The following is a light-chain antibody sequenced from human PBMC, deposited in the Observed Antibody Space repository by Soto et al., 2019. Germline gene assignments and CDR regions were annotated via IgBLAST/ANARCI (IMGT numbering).Light chain of an antibody. CDR1: SSDVGSYNY. CDR2: DVS. Sequence: LTQPASVSGSPGQSITISCTGTSSDVGSYNYVSWYQQHPGKAPKLLIYDVSNRPSGVSNRFSGSKSGNTASLTISGLQPEDEADYYCSSYTTKNTVVLGGGTKVTVL. V-gene: IGLV2-14*01. CDR3: SSYTTKNTVV. J-gene: IGLJ2*01.